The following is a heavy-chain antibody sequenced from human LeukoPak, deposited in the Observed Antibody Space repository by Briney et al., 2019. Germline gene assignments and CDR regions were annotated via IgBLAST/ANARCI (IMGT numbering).Heavy chain of an antibody. CDR2: VSGGGGST. J-gene: IGHJ6*02. CDR3: AKVGYNYGYFYGLDV. Sequence: GGSLRLSCAASGFTFSSYAMSWVRQAPGKGLEWVSGVSGGGGSTYYADSVKGRFTISRDNSKSTLYLQMNSLRAEDTAVYSCAKVGYNYGYFYGLDVWGQGTTVTVSS. CDR1: GFTFSSYA. V-gene: IGHV3-23*01. D-gene: IGHD5-18*01.